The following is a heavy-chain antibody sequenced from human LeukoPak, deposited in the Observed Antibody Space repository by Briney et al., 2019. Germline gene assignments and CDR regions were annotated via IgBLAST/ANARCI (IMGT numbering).Heavy chain of an antibody. V-gene: IGHV1-2*04. CDR3: ARSVAIGAPGILFDY. J-gene: IGHJ4*02. CDR1: GYTFTGYY. CDR2: INPDSGIT. Sequence: ASVKVSCKASGYTFTGYYIHWVRQAPGQGLEWMGWINPDSGITFYEQKFQGWATLTRDTSISTTYMDLSRLTSDDTAVYYCARSVAIGAPGILFDYWGQGTLVTVSS. D-gene: IGHD1-14*01.